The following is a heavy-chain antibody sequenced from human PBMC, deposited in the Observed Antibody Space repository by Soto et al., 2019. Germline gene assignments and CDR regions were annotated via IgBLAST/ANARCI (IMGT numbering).Heavy chain of an antibody. CDR2: ISGSSSYI. Sequence: GGSLRLSSAASGFTFSNFNMNWVRQAPGKGLEWVSSISGSSSYINYADSVKGRFTISRDNAKNSLYLQMNSLRAEDTAVYYCARDSWFSLDYWGLGTLVTVSS. CDR3: ARDSWFSLDY. CDR1: GFTFSNFN. V-gene: IGHV3-21*01. D-gene: IGHD3-10*01. J-gene: IGHJ4*02.